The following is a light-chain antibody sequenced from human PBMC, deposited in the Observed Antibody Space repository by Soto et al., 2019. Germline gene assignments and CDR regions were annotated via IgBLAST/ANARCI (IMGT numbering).Light chain of an antibody. CDR2: TND. CDR3: SSWDDNLDAVV. CDR1: SSNIGSNT. V-gene: IGLV1-44*01. J-gene: IGLJ1*01. Sequence: QTVLTQPPSVSGTPGQRVTISCSGSSSNIGSNTVNWYQQLPGTAPKLLIYTNDQRPSGVPDRFSGSRSGTSASLAISGLQFEDEADYHCSSWDDNLDAVVFGAGTKVTV.